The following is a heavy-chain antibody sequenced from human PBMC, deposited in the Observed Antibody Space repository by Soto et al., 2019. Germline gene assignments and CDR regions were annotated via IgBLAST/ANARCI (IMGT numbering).Heavy chain of an antibody. D-gene: IGHD1-20*01. V-gene: IGHV3-30*18. CDR1: GFTFSSYG. CDR2: ISYDGSNK. J-gene: IGHJ6*02. Sequence: PGGSLRLSCAASGFTFSSYGMHWVRQAPGKGLEWVAVISYDGSNKYYADSVKGRFTISRDNSKNTLYLQMNSLRAEDTAVYYCAKDRGVWITGTTYYYYGMDVWGQGTTVTVSS. CDR3: AKDRGVWITGTTYYYYGMDV.